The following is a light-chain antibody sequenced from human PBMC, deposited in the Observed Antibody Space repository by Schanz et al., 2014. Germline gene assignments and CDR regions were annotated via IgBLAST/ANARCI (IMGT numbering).Light chain of an antibody. CDR3: SSYAGSNIWV. V-gene: IGLV2-8*01. CDR1: SSDVGGYNY. CDR2: EVN. Sequence: QSALTQPPSASGSPGQSVTISCTGTSSDVGGYNYVSWYQQHPGKAPKLMIYEVNKRPSGVPDRFTGSKSGNTASLTVSGLQAEDESDYYCSSYAGSNIWVFGGGTKLTVL. J-gene: IGLJ3*02.